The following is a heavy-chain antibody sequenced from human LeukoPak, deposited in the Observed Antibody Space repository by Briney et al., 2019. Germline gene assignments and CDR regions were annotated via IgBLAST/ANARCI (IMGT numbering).Heavy chain of an antibody. CDR3: SGGPREGAMNDACHI. CDR1: LFTLSSYW. CDR2: INSDVSSS. Sequence: GGSLRLSCAPSLFTLSSYWMHWVRQAPGTGRVWLSLINSDVSSSNYAHSLKGRFTSSRDNTKNTVYLQMKTVRSEDTAVYCCSGGPREGAMNDACHIGRRGPSVSV. D-gene: IGHD2-2*01. J-gene: IGHJ3*02. V-gene: IGHV3-74*01.